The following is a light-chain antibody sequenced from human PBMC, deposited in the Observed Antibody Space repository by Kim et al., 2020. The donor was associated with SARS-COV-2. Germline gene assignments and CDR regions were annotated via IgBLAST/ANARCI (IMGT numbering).Light chain of an antibody. Sequence: QSALTQPPSVSGSPGQSVTISCTGTSSDVGTYNRVSWYQQSPGTAPKLFIYEVTNRPSGVPGRFSGSKSGNTASLIISGLQAEDEADYYCCSYTTSSTYVFGTGTKVTVL. V-gene: IGLV2-18*02. J-gene: IGLJ1*01. CDR1: SSDVGTYNR. CDR3: CSYTTSSTYV. CDR2: EVT.